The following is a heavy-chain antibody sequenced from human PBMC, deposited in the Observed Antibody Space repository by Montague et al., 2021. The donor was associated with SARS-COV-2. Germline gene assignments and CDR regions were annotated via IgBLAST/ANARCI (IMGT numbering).Heavy chain of an antibody. Sequence: SETLSLTCAVYGGSFSGYYWSWIRQPPGKGLEWIGYIYYSGSTNYNPSLKSRVTISVDTSKNQFSLKLSSVTAADTAVYYCARDRGGGLGGVITAYYFDYWGQGTLVTVSS. V-gene: IGHV4-59*01. D-gene: IGHD3-16*01. CDR3: ARDRGGGLGGVITAYYFDY. J-gene: IGHJ4*02. CDR1: GGSFSGYY. CDR2: IYYSGST.